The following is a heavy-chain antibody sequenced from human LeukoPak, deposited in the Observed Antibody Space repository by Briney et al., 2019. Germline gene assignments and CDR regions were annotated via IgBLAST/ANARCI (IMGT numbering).Heavy chain of an antibody. CDR3: ARGWYNYGSKTDS. D-gene: IGHD3-10*01. Sequence: PSETLSLTCAVYGGSFSGYYWSWIRQSPGTGLEWIGEINHGGRTNYNPSLMSRVSISANSSNNHFSLRLSSVTAADTAVYYCARGWYNYGSKTDSWGQGTLVTVSS. CDR2: INHGGRT. CDR1: GGSFSGYY. V-gene: IGHV4-34*01. J-gene: IGHJ5*01.